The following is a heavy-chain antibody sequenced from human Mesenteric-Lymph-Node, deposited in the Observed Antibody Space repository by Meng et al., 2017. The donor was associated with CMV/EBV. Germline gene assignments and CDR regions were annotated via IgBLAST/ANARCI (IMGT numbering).Heavy chain of an antibody. CDR2: MNPNSGKT. CDR1: GYTFTSYD. J-gene: IGHJ5*01. CDR3: TRRRNGFDS. Sequence: ASVKVSCKASGYTFTSYDINWVRQATGQGPEGMGWMNPNSGKTGYAQKFQGRLTMTRNSSIGTAYMELSSLRSDDTAVYYCTRRRNGFDSWGQGTLVTVSS. V-gene: IGHV1-8*01.